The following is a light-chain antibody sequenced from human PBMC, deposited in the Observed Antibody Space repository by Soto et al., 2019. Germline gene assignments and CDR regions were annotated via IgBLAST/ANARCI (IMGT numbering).Light chain of an antibody. V-gene: IGLV2-8*01. Sequence: QSALTQPPSASGSPGQSVTISCTGNSSDVGGYNYVSWYQHHPGKAPKLMIFDVTKRPSGVPDRFSGSKSGNTASLTVSGLQAEDEADYYCASYAGSNTPYVFGTGTKLTVL. CDR2: DVT. CDR1: SSDVGGYNY. J-gene: IGLJ1*01. CDR3: ASYAGSNTPYV.